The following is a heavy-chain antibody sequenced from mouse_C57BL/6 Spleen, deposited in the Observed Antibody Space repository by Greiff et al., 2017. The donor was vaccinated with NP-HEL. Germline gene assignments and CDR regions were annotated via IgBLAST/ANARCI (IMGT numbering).Heavy chain of an antibody. J-gene: IGHJ1*03. Sequence: QVQLQQSGPELVKPGASVKLSCKASGYTFTSYDINWVKQRPGQGLEWIGGIYPRDGSTKYNEKFKGKATLTVDTSSSTAYMELHSLTSEDSAVYFCARKGIITAVVATDWYFDDWGTGTTVTVSS. CDR1: GYTFTSYD. CDR3: ARKGIITAVVATDWYFDD. D-gene: IGHD1-1*01. V-gene: IGHV1-85*01. CDR2: IYPRDGST.